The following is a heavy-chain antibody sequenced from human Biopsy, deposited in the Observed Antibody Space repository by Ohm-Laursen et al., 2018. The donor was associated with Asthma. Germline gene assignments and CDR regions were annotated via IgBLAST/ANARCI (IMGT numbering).Heavy chain of an antibody. CDR1: GFTFSSYA. Sequence: GSLRLSCTASGFTFSSYAMSWVRQAPGKGLEWVSAIGGSGGSTYYADSVKGRFTISRDNSKNTLYLQMNSLRAEDTAVYYCAKDKRYSGSYFDYWGQGTLVTVSS. V-gene: IGHV3-23*01. CDR2: IGGSGGST. CDR3: AKDKRYSGSYFDY. D-gene: IGHD1-26*01. J-gene: IGHJ4*02.